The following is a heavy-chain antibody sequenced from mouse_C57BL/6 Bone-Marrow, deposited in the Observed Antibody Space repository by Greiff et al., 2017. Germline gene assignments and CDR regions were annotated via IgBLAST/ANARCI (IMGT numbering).Heavy chain of an antibody. J-gene: IGHJ1*03. Sequence: QVQLQQPGAELVKPGASVKLSCKASGYTFTSYWMHWVKQRPGQGLAWIGMLHPNSGSTNYNEKFKSKATLTVDKSSSTAYMQLSSLTSEDSAVYYCARDLITTVVATNNWYFDVWGTGTTVTGSS. CDR3: ARDLITTVVATNNWYFDV. CDR2: LHPNSGST. D-gene: IGHD1-1*01. V-gene: IGHV1-64*01. CDR1: GYTFTSYW.